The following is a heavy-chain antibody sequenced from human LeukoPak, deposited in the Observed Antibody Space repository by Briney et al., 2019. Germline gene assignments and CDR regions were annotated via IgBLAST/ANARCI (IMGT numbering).Heavy chain of an antibody. CDR2: IYSGGTT. J-gene: IGHJ4*02. CDR3: TRGGSVPATRSFDY. Sequence: GGSLRLSCSASGFTVSSDYMSWVRQAPGKGLAWLSVIYSGGTTYYADSVKGRFTISRDNSKNTVYLQMNSLRVEDTAVYYCTRGGSVPATRSFDYWGQGTLVTVSS. V-gene: IGHV3-66*01. CDR1: GFTVSSDY. D-gene: IGHD6-19*01.